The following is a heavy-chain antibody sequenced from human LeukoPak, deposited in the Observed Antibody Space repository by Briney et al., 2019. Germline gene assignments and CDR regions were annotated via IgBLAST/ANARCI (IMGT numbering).Heavy chain of an antibody. CDR2: ISYDGSNK. V-gene: IGHV3-30-3*01. D-gene: IGHD2-15*01. J-gene: IGHJ4*02. CDR3: AREKYCSGGSCYRTCFDY. Sequence: GGSLRLSCAASGFTFSSYAMHWVRQAPGKGLEWVAVISYDGSNKYYADSVKGRFTISRDNSKNTLYLQMNSLRAEDTAVYYCAREKYCSGGSCYRTCFDYWGQGTLVTVSS. CDR1: GFTFSSYA.